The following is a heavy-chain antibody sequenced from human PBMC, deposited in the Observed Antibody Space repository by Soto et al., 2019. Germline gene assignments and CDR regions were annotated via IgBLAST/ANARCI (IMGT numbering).Heavy chain of an antibody. CDR1: GFTFSDYY. D-gene: IGHD2-15*01. CDR2: ISSSSSYT. CDR3: ARAGASRDIVVVVAAVGAFDI. Sequence: GGSLRLSCAASGFTFSDYYMSWIRQAPGKGLEWVSYISSSSSYTNYADSVKGRFTISRDNAKNSLYLQMNSLRAEDTAVYYCARAGASRDIVVVVAAVGAFDIRGQGTMVTVSS. V-gene: IGHV3-11*06. J-gene: IGHJ3*02.